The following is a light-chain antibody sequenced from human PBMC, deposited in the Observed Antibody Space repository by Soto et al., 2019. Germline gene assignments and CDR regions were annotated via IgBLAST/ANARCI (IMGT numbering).Light chain of an antibody. CDR1: QSISSY. V-gene: IGKV1-39*01. CDR2: AAS. J-gene: IGKJ3*01. CDR3: QQYNNWPQT. Sequence: DIQMTQSPSSLSASVEDRVIITCRASQSISSYLNWYQQKPGKAPKLLIYAASSLQSGVPSRFSGSGSGTDFTLTISSLQSEDFAVYYCQQYNNWPQTFGPGTKVDIK.